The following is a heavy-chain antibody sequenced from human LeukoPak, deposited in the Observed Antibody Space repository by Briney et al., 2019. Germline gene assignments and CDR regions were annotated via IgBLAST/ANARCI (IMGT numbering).Heavy chain of an antibody. CDR2: INEDGSTT. V-gene: IGHV3-74*03. J-gene: IGHJ4*02. Sequence: GGSLSLSCAASGFSFSRYWMHWVRHSPGKGLVWVSRINEDGSTTTYADSVKGRFTISRDNAKNTLHLQMDSLRAEDTAVYYCAGSETYYKPPAYWGQGTLVTVSS. CDR1: GFSFSRYW. D-gene: IGHD3-10*01. CDR3: AGSETYYKPPAY.